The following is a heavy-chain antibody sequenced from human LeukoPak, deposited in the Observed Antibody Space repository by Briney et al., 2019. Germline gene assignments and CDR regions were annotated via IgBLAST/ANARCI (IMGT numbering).Heavy chain of an antibody. Sequence: RGGSLRLSCAASGFAGSNNYMSWGRQAPGKGLGWVSVIYSDGSPYYADSVRGRFTISRDNSKNTLYLQMNSLRAEDTAVYYCARLRRELWGLSFDDWGQGTRVTVSS. CDR2: IYSDGSP. D-gene: IGHD1-7*01. J-gene: IGHJ4*02. V-gene: IGHV3-66*04. CDR3: ARLRRELWGLSFDD. CDR1: GFAGSNNY.